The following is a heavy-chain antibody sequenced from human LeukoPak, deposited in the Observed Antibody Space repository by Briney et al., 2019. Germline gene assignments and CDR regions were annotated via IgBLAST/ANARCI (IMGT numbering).Heavy chain of an antibody. CDR2: ISAYNGNT. CDR1: GYRLTGCG. J-gene: IGHJ4*02. V-gene: IGHV1-18*01. CDR3: ATIVLITY. Sequence: ATAKVSCPACGYRLTGCGISWVRQAPGQGLERMGGISAYNGNTNYAQKLEGRVTMTTDTSTRTPYMELRSLRSDDTAVYYCATIVLITYWGQGTLVTVSS. D-gene: IGHD2-8*01.